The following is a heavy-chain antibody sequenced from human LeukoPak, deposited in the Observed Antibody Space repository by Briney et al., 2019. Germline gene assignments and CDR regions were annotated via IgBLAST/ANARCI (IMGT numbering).Heavy chain of an antibody. CDR2: MNPNMGDT. CDR3: ARADGSSSISYYALDV. Sequence: ASVKLSCKASVYTVTIYQINWVRHATGQGLEWMLWMNPNMGDTGYAQKFQGRVSITRNTSISTAYMELSSLISDDTAVYYCARADGSSSISYYALDVWGKGTMVTVSS. D-gene: IGHD6-6*01. CDR1: VYTVTIYQ. J-gene: IGHJ3*01. V-gene: IGHV1-8*03.